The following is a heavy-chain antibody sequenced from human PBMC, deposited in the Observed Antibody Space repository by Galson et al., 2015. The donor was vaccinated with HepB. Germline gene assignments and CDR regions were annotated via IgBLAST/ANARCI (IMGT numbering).Heavy chain of an antibody. J-gene: IGHJ6*04. CDR3: AKNVHPCYYDCEMEG. CDR1: GFTFNTYA. Sequence: SLRLSCAASGFTFNTYAMTWVRQAPGKGLEWVSAITGSGGTTYYADSVKGRFTISRDNSKNTLYLQMNSLRAGDTAVYYCAKNVHPCYYDCEMEGGGKGTTVSVPA. V-gene: IGHV3-23*01. CDR2: ITGSGGTT. D-gene: IGHD1-1*01.